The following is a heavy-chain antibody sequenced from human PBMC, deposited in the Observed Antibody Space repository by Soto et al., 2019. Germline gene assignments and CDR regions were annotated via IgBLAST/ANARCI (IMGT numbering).Heavy chain of an antibody. Sequence: GGSLRLSCAASGFTFSSYWMSWVRQAPGKGLEWVAKIKQDGSEKYYVDSVKGRFTISRDNAKNSLYLQMNSLRAEDTAVYYCSSGWPLSRDFYYYYGMDVWGQGTTVTVSS. CDR3: SSGWPLSRDFYYYYGMDV. D-gene: IGHD6-19*01. CDR1: GFTFSSYW. CDR2: IKQDGSEK. J-gene: IGHJ6*02. V-gene: IGHV3-7*03.